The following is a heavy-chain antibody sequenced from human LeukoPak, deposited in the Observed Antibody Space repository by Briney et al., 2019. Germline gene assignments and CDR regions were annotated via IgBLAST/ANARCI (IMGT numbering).Heavy chain of an antibody. J-gene: IGHJ4*02. CDR3: ARAREVVAPTLLADY. V-gene: IGHV4-59*01. Sequence: SETLSLTCTVSGGSISSYYWSWIRQPPGKGLEWIGYIYYSGSTNYNPSLKSRVTISVDTSKNQFSLKLSSVTAADTAVYYCARAREVVAPTLLADYWGQGTLVTVSS. D-gene: IGHD2-15*01. CDR2: IYYSGST. CDR1: GGSISSYY.